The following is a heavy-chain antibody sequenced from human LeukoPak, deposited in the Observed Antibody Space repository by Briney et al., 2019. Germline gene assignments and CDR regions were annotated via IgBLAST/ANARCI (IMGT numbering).Heavy chain of an antibody. CDR3: ARGGGYDKYYFDY. Sequence: PGMSLRLSCAASGFTFSAYAMHWIRQAPGKGLEWVSYISSSSSYTNYADSVKGRFTISRDNAKNSLYLQMNSLRAEDTAVYYCARGGGYDKYYFDYWGQGTLVTVSS. J-gene: IGHJ4*02. D-gene: IGHD5-12*01. V-gene: IGHV3-11*06. CDR2: ISSSSSYT. CDR1: GFTFSAYA.